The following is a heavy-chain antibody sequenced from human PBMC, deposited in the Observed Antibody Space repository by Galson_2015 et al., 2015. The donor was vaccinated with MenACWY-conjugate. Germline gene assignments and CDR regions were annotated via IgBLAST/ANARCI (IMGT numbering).Heavy chain of an antibody. Sequence: SLRLSCAASGFSFSGSWMSWVRQAPGKGLEWVANIKQDASEKYYVDSVKGRFAISRDNAKTSLYLQMNSLGAEDTAVYYCARGPRYGAFDCWGQGTLVTVSS. CDR2: IKQDASEK. CDR3: ARGPRYGAFDC. V-gene: IGHV3-7*03. CDR1: GFSFSGSW. J-gene: IGHJ4*02. D-gene: IGHD4-17*01.